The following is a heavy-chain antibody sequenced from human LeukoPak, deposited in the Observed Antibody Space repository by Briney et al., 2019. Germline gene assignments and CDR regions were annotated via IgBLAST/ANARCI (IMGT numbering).Heavy chain of an antibody. V-gene: IGHV1-69*01. CDR2: IIPIFGTA. Sequence: ASVKVSCKASGGTFSSYAISWVRQAPGQGLEWMGGIIPIFGTANYAQKFQGRVTITADESTSTAYMELSSLRSEDTAVYYCARDRSDYDFWSGLDYWGQGTLVTASS. D-gene: IGHD3-3*01. CDR1: GGTFSSYA. CDR3: ARDRSDYDFWSGLDY. J-gene: IGHJ4*02.